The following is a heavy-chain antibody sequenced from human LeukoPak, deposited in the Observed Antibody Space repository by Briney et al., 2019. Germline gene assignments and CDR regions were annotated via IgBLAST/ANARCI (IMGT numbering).Heavy chain of an antibody. CDR2: IDHSGST. D-gene: IGHD6-6*01. CDR3: ARGVGHIGSEASSSPPFPFDY. CDR1: GGSFSGYY. V-gene: IGHV4-34*01. Sequence: SETLSLTCAVYGGSFSGYYWSWLRQPPGKGLEWIGEIDHSGSTNYNPSLKSRVTISVDTSKNQFSLKLSSVTAADTAVYYCARGVGHIGSEASSSPPFPFDYWGQGTLVTVSS. J-gene: IGHJ4*02.